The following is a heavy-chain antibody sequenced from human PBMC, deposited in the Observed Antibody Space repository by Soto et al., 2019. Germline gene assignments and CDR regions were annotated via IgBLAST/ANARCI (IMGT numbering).Heavy chain of an antibody. V-gene: IGHV4-59*01. CDR3: ARDLWGYCGADCYPLDV. D-gene: IGHD2-21*02. CDR2: MYNTGST. CDR1: GGSISSYF. Sequence: SETLSLTCTVSGGSISSYFWSWIRQPPGKGLEWIGYMYNTGSTIYNPSLKSRDTISVDTSKNQFSLKLNSVTAADTAVYYCARDLWGYCGADCYPLDVWGKGTTVTVSS. J-gene: IGHJ6*04.